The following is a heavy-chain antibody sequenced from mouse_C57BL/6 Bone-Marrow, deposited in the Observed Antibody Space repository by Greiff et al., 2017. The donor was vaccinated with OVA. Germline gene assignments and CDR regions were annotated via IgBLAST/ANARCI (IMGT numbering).Heavy chain of an antibody. CDR2: ISDGGSYT. D-gene: IGHD2-13*01. CDR1: GFTFSSYA. V-gene: IGHV5-4*01. J-gene: IGHJ4*01. Sequence: EVNVVESGGGLVKPGGSLKLSCAASGFTFSSYAMSWVRQTPEKRLEWVATISDGGSYTYYPDNVKGRFTISRDNAKNNLYLQMSHLKSEDTAMYYCARDGCDAMDYWGQGTSVTVSS. CDR3: ARDGCDAMDY.